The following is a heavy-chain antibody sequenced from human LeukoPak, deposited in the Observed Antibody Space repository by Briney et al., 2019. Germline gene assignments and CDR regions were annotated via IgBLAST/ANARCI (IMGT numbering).Heavy chain of an antibody. CDR3: ATDRDYYDSSGYYRT. Sequence: SETLSLTCAVYGGSFSGYYWSWIRQPPGKGLERIGEINHSGSTNYNPSLKSRGTISVDTSKNQFSLKLSSVTAADTAVYYCATDRDYYDSSGYYRTSGQGTLVTVSS. CDR1: GGSFSGYY. CDR2: INHSGST. D-gene: IGHD3-22*01. J-gene: IGHJ5*02. V-gene: IGHV4-34*01.